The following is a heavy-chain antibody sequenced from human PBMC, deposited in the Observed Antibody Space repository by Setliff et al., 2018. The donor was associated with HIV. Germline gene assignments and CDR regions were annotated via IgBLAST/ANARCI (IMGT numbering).Heavy chain of an antibody. CDR2: ISTSSSFK. Sequence: GGSLRLSCVASGFTFSSYSMNWVRQAPGKGPEWVSSISTSSSFKYYTDSVKGRFTISRDNAKNSLYLQMNSLRAEDTAVYYCARDGLEGDMAGRQRTYVFDYWGQGTLVTVSS. CDR3: ARDGLEGDMAGRQRTYVFDY. D-gene: IGHD2-15*01. J-gene: IGHJ4*02. V-gene: IGHV3-21*01. CDR1: GFTFSSYS.